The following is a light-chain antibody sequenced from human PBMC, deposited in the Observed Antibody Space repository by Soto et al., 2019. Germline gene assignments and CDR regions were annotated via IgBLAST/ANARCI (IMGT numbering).Light chain of an antibody. CDR1: QSINSH. CDR2: ATS. J-gene: IGKJ4*01. V-gene: IGKV1-39*01. CDR3: QQCYATPLT. Sequence: IHMTQYPYTLSSSVGDRVTITCLASQSINSHLNWYQQKPGKAPNLLIYATSTLQSGVSSRFSGSGSGTEFTLTISGLQPEDSATYYCQQCYATPLTFGGGTKVDI.